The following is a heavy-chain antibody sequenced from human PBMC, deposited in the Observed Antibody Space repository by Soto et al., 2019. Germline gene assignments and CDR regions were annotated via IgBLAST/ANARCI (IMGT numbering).Heavy chain of an antibody. CDR2: ISYDGSNK. CDR1: GFTFSSYA. D-gene: IGHD2-2*01. CDR3: TGPQNRYCNSTSCYYYYYYGMDV. J-gene: IGHJ6*02. V-gene: IGHV3-30-3*01. Sequence: QVQLVESGGGVVQPGRSLRLSCAASGFTFSSYAMHWVRQAPGKGLEWVAVISYDGSNKYYADSVKGRFTISRDNSKNTLYLQMNSLRAEDTAVYYCTGPQNRYCNSTSCYYYYYYGMDVWGQGTTVTVSS.